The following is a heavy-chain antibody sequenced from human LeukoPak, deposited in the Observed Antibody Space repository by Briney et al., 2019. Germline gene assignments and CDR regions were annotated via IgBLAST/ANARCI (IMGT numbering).Heavy chain of an antibody. CDR1: GFTFSSYW. Sequence: GGSLRLPCAASGFTFSSYWMHWVRQAPGKGLVWVSRINSDGSSTSYADSVKGRFTIYRDNAKNTLYLQMNSLRAEDTAVYYCARERLSPNWFDPWGQGTLVTVSS. D-gene: IGHD3-16*02. CDR3: ARERLSPNWFDP. J-gene: IGHJ5*02. V-gene: IGHV3-74*01. CDR2: INSDGSST.